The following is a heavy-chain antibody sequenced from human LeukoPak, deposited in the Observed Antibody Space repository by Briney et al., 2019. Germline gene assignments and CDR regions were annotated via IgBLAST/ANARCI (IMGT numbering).Heavy chain of an antibody. D-gene: IGHD3-10*01. V-gene: IGHV3-23*01. CDR1: GFTFSTYA. CDR2: ISASGNTT. Sequence: QSGGSLRLSCAASGFTFSTYAMTWVRQAPGKGLEWVSTISASGNTTYYADSVKGQFTISRDSSKNTLFLQMNSLRAEDTAVYYCAKCYYGSGSYSSPFDYWGQGTLVTVSS. J-gene: IGHJ4*02. CDR3: AKCYYGSGSYSSPFDY.